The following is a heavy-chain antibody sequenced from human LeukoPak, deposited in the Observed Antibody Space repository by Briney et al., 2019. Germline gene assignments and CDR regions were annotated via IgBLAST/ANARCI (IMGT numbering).Heavy chain of an antibody. V-gene: IGHV3-7*03. J-gene: IGHJ4*02. D-gene: IGHD3-3*01. CDR2: IKLDGSEK. Sequence: GGSLRLSCVASGFTFGKYWMSWVRQAPGKGLEWVANIKLDGSEKNYVDSVKGRFTISRDNAKNSLYLQMNSLRAEDTAVFYCARDQYDTWSRRGNFDSWGQGTLVIVSS. CDR1: GFTFGKYW. CDR3: ARDQYDTWSRRGNFDS.